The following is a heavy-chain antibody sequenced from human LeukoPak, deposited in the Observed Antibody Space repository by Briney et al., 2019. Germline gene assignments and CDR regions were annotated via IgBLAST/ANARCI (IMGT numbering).Heavy chain of an antibody. CDR1: GYTFTSYY. Sequence: EASVKVSCTASGYTFTSYYMHWVRQAPGQGLEWMGIINPSGGSTSYAQKFQGRVTMTRDTSTSTVYMELSSLRSEDTAVYYCARDRPLDYYDSSGSNTPFDYWGQGTLVTVSS. CDR3: ARDRPLDYYDSSGSNTPFDY. CDR2: INPSGGST. V-gene: IGHV1-46*01. D-gene: IGHD3-22*01. J-gene: IGHJ4*02.